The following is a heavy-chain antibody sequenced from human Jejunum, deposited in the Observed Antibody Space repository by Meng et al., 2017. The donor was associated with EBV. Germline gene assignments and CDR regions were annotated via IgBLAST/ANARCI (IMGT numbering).Heavy chain of an antibody. CDR3: ARASSERLLDY. CDR2: INQVGST. D-gene: IGHD1-14*01. CDR1: TDFISSYEW. Sequence: QVQLQEPGPGPVKPSGALSLTCAFSTDFISSYEWWSWVRQPPGKGLEWLGEINQVGSTYYNPSLKSRVTISIDTSKRQFSLRLNSMTAADTAVYYCARASSERLLDYWGQGTLVTVSS. J-gene: IGHJ4*02. V-gene: IGHV4-4*02.